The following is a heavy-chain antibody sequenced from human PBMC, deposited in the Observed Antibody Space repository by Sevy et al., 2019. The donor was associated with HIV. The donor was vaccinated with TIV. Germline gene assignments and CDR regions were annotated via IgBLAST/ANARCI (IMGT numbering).Heavy chain of an antibody. CDR2: ISYGGSMK. J-gene: IGHJ4*02. V-gene: IGHV3-30*09. Sequence: GGSLRLSCAASGFTFSSYALLWVRQAPGKGLEWVSLISYGGSMKYYSDSVKGRFAISREESKTRLFLQMNSLRSEDTAIYYCARVGVSYCTDDCYHRFDYWGRGTLVTVSS. D-gene: IGHD2-21*02. CDR3: ARVGVSYCTDDCYHRFDY. CDR1: GFTFSSYA.